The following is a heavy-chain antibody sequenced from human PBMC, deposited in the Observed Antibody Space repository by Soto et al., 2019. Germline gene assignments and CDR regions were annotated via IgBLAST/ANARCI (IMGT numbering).Heavy chain of an antibody. V-gene: IGHV3-48*03. CDR3: ARDQEVHDSRGHKIRAMDV. CDR1: GFPFSRYE. J-gene: IGHJ6*02. D-gene: IGHD6-19*01. Sequence: GGSLRLSCAASGFPFSRYEMNWVRQAPGKGLEWISYISESGTSMYYADAVKGRFAISRDNAQNSLYLQMNSLRIEDTAVYYCARDQEVHDSRGHKIRAMDVWGQGTTVTVPS. CDR2: ISESGTSM.